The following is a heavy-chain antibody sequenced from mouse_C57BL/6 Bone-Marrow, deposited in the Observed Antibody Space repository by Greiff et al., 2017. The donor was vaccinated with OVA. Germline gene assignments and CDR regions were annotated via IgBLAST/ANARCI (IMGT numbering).Heavy chain of an antibody. D-gene: IGHD1-1*01. V-gene: IGHV1-85*01. CDR1: GYTFTSYD. J-gene: IGHJ2*01. Sequence: VQLQQSGPELVKPGASVKLSCKASGYTFTSYDINWVKQRPGQGLEWIGWIYPGDGSTKYNEKFKGKATMTVDTSSSTAYIAVHRLTSDDSAVYFCARETTVVYFDYWGQGTTLTVSS. CDR2: IYPGDGST. CDR3: ARETTVVYFDY.